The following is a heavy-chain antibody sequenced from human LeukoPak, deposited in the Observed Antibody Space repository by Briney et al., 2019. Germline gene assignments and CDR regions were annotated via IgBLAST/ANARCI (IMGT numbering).Heavy chain of an antibody. CDR1: RFTFNTYW. D-gene: IGHD1-1*01. V-gene: IGHV3-74*01. J-gene: IGHJ4*02. CDR3: ASEGTTGTTWGPDY. Sequence: PGGSLRLSCAASRFTFNTYWMHWVRQAPGKGLVWVSRIDSDGYSTAYADSVKGRFTISRDNAKNTLYLQMNSLRAKDTAVYYCASEGTTGTTWGPDYWGQGTLVTVSS. CDR2: IDSDGYST.